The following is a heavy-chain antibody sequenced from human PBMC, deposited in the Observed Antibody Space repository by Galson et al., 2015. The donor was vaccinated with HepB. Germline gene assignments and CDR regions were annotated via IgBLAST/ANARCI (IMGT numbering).Heavy chain of an antibody. V-gene: IGHV3-30*04. J-gene: IGHJ6*02. CDR1: GFTFSSYA. CDR2: ISYDGSNK. D-gene: IGHD2-15*01. Sequence: SLRLSCAASGFTFSSYAMHWVRQAPGKGLEWVAVISYDGSNKYYADSVKGRFTISRDNSKNTLYLQMNSLRAEDTAVYYCARDGVCSGGSCQFGYYYGMDVWGQGTTVTVSS. CDR3: ARDGVCSGGSCQFGYYYGMDV.